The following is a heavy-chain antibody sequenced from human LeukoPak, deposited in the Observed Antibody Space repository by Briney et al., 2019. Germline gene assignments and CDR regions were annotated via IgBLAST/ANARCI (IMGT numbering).Heavy chain of an antibody. J-gene: IGHJ6*02. V-gene: IGHV3-74*01. CDR3: ARGNYYGMDV. Sequence: GGSLRLSCSASGFSGLPFRRFWMHWVRQAPGKGLVWVSRINSDGNSTAYADSVKGRFTISRENAKDTLYLQINSLRAEDTAVYYCARGNYYGMDVWGQGTTVTVSS. CDR2: INSDGNST. CDR1: GFSGLPFRRFW.